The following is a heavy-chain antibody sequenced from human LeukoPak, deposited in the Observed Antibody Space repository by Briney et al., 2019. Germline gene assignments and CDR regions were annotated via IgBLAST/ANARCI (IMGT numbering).Heavy chain of an antibody. D-gene: IGHD3-22*01. V-gene: IGHV3-30-3*01. CDR1: GFTFSSYA. Sequence: GGSLRLSCAASGFTFSSYAMHWVRQAPGKGLEWVAVISYDGSNKYYADSVKGRFTISRDNSKNTLYLQMNCLRAEDTAVYYCARQGSDSSGLTPHFHDYWGQGTLVTVSS. J-gene: IGHJ4*02. CDR3: ARQGSDSSGLTPHFHDY. CDR2: ISYDGSNK.